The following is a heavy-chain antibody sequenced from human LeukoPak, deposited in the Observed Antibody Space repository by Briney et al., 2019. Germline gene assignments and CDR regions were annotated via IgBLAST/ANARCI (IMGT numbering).Heavy chain of an antibody. CDR3: AIWGYDSSDQIDY. D-gene: IGHD3-22*01. Sequence: PSETLSLTCTVSGGSISSSSYYWGWIRQPPGKGLEWIGSIYYSGSTYYNPSLKSRVTISVDTSKNQFSLKLSSVTAADTAVYYCAIWGYDSSDQIDYWGQGTLVTVSS. V-gene: IGHV4-39*01. CDR2: IYYSGST. J-gene: IGHJ4*02. CDR1: GGSISSSSYY.